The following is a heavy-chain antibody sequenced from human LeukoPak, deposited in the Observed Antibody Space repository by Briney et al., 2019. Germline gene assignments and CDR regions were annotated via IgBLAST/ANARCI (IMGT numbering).Heavy chain of an antibody. CDR2: FDPEDGET. CDR3: ARGRSLRFLEWLSYRYGMDV. CDR1: GYTLTELS. Sequence: GASVKVSCKVSGYTLTELSMHWVRQAPGKGLEWMGGFDPEDGETIYAQKFQGRVTMTRNTSISTAYMELSSLRSEDTAVYYRARGRSLRFLEWLSYRYGMDVWGQGTTVTVSS. D-gene: IGHD3-3*01. V-gene: IGHV1-24*01. J-gene: IGHJ6*02.